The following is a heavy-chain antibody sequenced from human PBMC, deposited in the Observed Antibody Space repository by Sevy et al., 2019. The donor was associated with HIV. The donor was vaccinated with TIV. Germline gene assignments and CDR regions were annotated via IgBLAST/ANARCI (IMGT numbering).Heavy chain of an antibody. Sequence: SETLSLTCTVSGGSISSSSYYWGWIRQPPGKGLEWIGSIYYSGSTYYNPSLKSRVTISVDTSKNQFYLKLSSVTAADTALYYCGRLGYDSSGYYLDGMDVWGQGTTVTVSS. D-gene: IGHD3-22*01. J-gene: IGHJ6*02. CDR3: GRLGYDSSGYYLDGMDV. CDR2: IYYSGST. V-gene: IGHV4-39*01. CDR1: GGSISSSSYY.